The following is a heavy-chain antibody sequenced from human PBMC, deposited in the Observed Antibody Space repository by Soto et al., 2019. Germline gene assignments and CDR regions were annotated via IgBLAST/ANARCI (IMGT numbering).Heavy chain of an antibody. CDR2: ISSSGSYI. J-gene: IGHJ4*02. CDR3: ARGGRTYYFDY. Sequence: GGSLRLSCAASGFTFSSYSMNWVRQAPGKGLEWVSSISSSGSYIYYADSVKGRFTISRDNAKNSLYLQMNSLRAEDTAVYYCARGGRTYYFDYWGQGTLVTVSS. V-gene: IGHV3-21*01. CDR1: GFTFSSYS.